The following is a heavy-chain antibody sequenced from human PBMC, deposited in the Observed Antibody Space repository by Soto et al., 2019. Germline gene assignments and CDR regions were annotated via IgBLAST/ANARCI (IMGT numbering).Heavy chain of an antibody. CDR2: IYYSGST. CDR1: GGSISSYY. Sequence: SETLSLTCTVSGGSISSYYWSWIRQPPGKGLEWIGYIYYSGSTNYNPSLKSRVTISVDTSKNQFSLKLSTVTAADTAVYYCARHGYNYGGGYFDYWGQGTLVTVSS. V-gene: IGHV4-59*08. CDR3: ARHGYNYGGGYFDY. J-gene: IGHJ4*02. D-gene: IGHD5-18*01.